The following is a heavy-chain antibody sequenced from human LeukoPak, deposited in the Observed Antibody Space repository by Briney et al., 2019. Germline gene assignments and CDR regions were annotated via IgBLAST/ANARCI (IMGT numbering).Heavy chain of an antibody. V-gene: IGHV1-18*01. Sequence: ASVKVSCKASGYTFTSYGISWVRQAPGQGLEWMGWISAYNGNTNYAQKLQGRVTMTTDTSTSTAYMELRSLRSDDTAVYYCARSRGSYRYYYYYYMDVWGKGTTVTVSS. D-gene: IGHD1-26*01. CDR1: GYTFTSYG. CDR3: ARSRGSYRYYYYYYMDV. J-gene: IGHJ6*03. CDR2: ISAYNGNT.